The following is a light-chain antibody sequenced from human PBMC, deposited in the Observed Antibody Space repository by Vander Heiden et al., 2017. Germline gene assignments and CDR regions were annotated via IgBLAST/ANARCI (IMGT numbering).Light chain of an antibody. CDR3: LQLYSYPLT. CDR2: AAS. Sequence: AIQMTQSPSSLPASVGDRVTITCRASRDIRKDLGWYQQQPGKATKLLIFAASRLQSGVPSRFSGSGSGTDFTLTISTLQPEDFATFYCLQLYSYPLTFGQGTKVEI. CDR1: RDIRKD. J-gene: IGKJ1*01. V-gene: IGKV1-6*01.